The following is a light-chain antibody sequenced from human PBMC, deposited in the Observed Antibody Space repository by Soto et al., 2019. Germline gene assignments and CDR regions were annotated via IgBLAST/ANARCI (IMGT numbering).Light chain of an antibody. CDR3: SSYAGSNTFV. V-gene: IGLV2-14*03. J-gene: IGLJ1*01. CDR2: NVN. CDR1: SSDIGAYNF. Sequence: HSVLTQPASVSGSPGQSITISCAGTSSDIGAYNFVSWYQQHPGKAPKLMIYNVNNRPSGFSSRFAGSKSGNTASLTISGLRAEDEADYYCSSYAGSNTFVFGTGTKVTVL.